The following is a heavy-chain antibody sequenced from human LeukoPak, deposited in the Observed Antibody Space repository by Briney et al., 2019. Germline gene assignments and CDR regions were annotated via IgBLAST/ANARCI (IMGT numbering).Heavy chain of an antibody. CDR1: GYTFTGYY. Sequence: ASVKVSCKASGYTFTGYYMHWVRQAPGQGLEWMGWINPNSGGTNYAQKFQGRVTMTKDTSISTAHMELSRLRSDDTAVYYCARFSTMIVVVTTPGFDYWGQGTLVTVSS. V-gene: IGHV1-2*02. D-gene: IGHD3-22*01. CDR3: ARFSTMIVVVTTPGFDY. CDR2: INPNSGGT. J-gene: IGHJ4*02.